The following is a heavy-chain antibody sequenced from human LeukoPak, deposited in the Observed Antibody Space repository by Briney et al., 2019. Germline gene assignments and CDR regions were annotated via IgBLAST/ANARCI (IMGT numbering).Heavy chain of an antibody. J-gene: IGHJ4*02. D-gene: IGHD3-9*01. CDR2: ISAYNGNT. CDR1: GYTFITHG. CDR3: ARGRLRYLDWTRAYSDY. Sequence: GASVKVSCKASGYTFITHGLTWVRQAPGQGLEWMGWISAYNGNTIYAQTLQDRLTMTTDTSTSTAYMELRSLRSDDTAVYYCARGRLRYLDWTRAYSDYWGQGTLVTDSS. V-gene: IGHV1-18*01.